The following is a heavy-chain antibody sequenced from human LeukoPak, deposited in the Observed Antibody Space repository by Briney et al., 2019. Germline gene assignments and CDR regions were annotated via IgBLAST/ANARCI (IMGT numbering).Heavy chain of an antibody. Sequence: GGSLRLSCAASGFTFSSYGIHWVRQAPGKGLEWVAVIWYDGSNKYYADSVKGRFTISRDNSKNTLYLQMNSLRAEDTAVYYCARDSSGGYEYYFDYWGQGTLVTVSS. J-gene: IGHJ4*02. V-gene: IGHV3-33*01. CDR3: ARDSSGGYEYYFDY. CDR2: IWYDGSNK. D-gene: IGHD1-26*01. CDR1: GFTFSSYG.